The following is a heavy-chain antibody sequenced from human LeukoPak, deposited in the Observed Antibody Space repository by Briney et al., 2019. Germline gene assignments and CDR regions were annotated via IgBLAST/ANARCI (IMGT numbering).Heavy chain of an antibody. Sequence: GASVRVSCKASGYTFTGYYLHWVRQAPGQGPEWMGWINPNSGDTNYAQKFQGRVTMTRDTFISTAYMELNRLTSDDTAVYYCARPLYRYLPINNWFDSWGQGTLVTVSS. CDR2: INPNSGDT. J-gene: IGHJ5*01. V-gene: IGHV1-2*02. CDR3: ARPLYRYLPINNWFDS. D-gene: IGHD2-8*01. CDR1: GYTFTGYY.